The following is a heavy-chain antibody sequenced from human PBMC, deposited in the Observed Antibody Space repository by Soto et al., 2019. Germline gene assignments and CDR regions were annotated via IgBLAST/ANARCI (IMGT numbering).Heavy chain of an antibody. CDR2: IYNTETF. D-gene: IGHD6-19*01. V-gene: IGHV4-61*01. Sequence: NPSETLSLTCSVSGVSVSSGSFYWSWIRQPPGKGLEWIGFIYNTETFNYNPSLKSRVTLSVDASKHQFSLKLSSVTAADTADYYCARVPLRYSSSHNFDSWGQGALVTVSS. CDR1: GVSVSSGSFY. J-gene: IGHJ4*02. CDR3: ARVPLRYSSSHNFDS.